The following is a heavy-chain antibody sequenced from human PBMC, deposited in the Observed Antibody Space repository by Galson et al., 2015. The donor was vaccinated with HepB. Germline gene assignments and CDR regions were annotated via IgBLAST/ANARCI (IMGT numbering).Heavy chain of an antibody. CDR3: ARDISSGWKGFDY. V-gene: IGHV3-30*04. CDR1: GFTFSSYA. D-gene: IGHD6-19*01. J-gene: IGHJ4*02. CDR2: ISYDGSNK. Sequence: SLRLSCAASGFTFSSYAMHWVRQAPGKGLEWVVVISYDGSNKYYADSVKGRFTISRDNSKNTLYLQMNSLRAEDTAVYYCARDISSGWKGFDYWGQGTLVTVSS.